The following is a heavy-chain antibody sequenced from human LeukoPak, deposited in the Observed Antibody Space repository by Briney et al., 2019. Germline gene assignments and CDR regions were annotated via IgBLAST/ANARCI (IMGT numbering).Heavy chain of an antibody. CDR3: AKVRLPTGVYYYGMDV. V-gene: IGHV3-30*18. D-gene: IGHD2-21*01. Sequence: PGGSLRLSCAASGFTFSSYGMHWVRQAPGKGLEWVAVISYDGSNKYYADSVKGRFTISRDNSKNTLYLQMNSLRAEDTAVYYCAKVRLPTGVYYYGMDVWGQGTTVTVSS. CDR1: GFTFSSYG. CDR2: ISYDGSNK. J-gene: IGHJ6*02.